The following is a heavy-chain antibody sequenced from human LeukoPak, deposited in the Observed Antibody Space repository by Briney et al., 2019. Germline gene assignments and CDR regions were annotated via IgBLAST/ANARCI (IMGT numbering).Heavy chain of an antibody. CDR1: GYTFTSYY. Sequence: ASVKVSCKASGYTFTSYYMHWVRQAPGQGLEWMGIINPSGGSTSYAQKFQGRVTMTRDMSTSTVYMELSSLRSEDTAVYYCARDPSGDNGYNGEYYFDYWGQGTLVTVSS. D-gene: IGHD5-24*01. V-gene: IGHV1-46*01. J-gene: IGHJ4*02. CDR2: INPSGGST. CDR3: ARDPSGDNGYNGEYYFDY.